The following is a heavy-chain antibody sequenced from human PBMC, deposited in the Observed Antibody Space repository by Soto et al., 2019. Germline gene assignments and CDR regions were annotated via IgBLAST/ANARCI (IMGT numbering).Heavy chain of an antibody. CDR1: GFTVSNRY. J-gene: IGHJ4*02. CDR3: VRDTHKDY. CDR2: MYSGGSP. D-gene: IGHD2-15*01. V-gene: IGHV3-66*01. Sequence: EVQLVESGGGLVQPGGSLRLSCAASGFTVSNRYMSWVRQAPGKGLEWVSVMYSGGSPYYADSVKGRFTISRDDSKNTLYLQMNSLRAEDTAVYYCVRDTHKDYWGQGPLVTVSS.